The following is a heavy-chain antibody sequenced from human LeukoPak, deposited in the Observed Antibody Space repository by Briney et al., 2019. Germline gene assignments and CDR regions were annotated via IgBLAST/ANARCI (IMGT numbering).Heavy chain of an antibody. J-gene: IGHJ4*02. V-gene: IGHV7-4-1*02. CDR3: GRDPKLGIRGYTYGYIDF. CDR1: GYTFTNHA. CDR2: INTNTENP. Sequence: ASVKVSCKTSGYTFTNHAINWVRQAPGQGLEWMGWINTNTENPTYAQGFTGRYVFSLDTSVSTAYLQISGLKADDTAVYYCGRDPKLGIRGYTYGYIDFWGQGTLVTVSS. D-gene: IGHD5-18*01.